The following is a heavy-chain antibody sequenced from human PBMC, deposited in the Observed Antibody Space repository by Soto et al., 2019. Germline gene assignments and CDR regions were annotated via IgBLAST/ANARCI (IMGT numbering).Heavy chain of an antibody. CDR2: ININGSTT. CDR3: VRSYYGSANY. CDR1: GFTFSSYL. D-gene: IGHD3-10*01. Sequence: PGGSLRLSCAASGFTFSSYLMHWVRQAPGKGLVWVSRININGSTTSYADSVKGRFTISRDNAKNTLYLQMNSLRAEDTAVYYCVRSYYGSANYWGQGTLVTVSS. J-gene: IGHJ4*02. V-gene: IGHV3-74*01.